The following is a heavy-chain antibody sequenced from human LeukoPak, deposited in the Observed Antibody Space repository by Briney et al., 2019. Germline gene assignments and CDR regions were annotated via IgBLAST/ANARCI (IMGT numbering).Heavy chain of an antibody. CDR3: ARDIATVQHQD. V-gene: IGHV1-18*01. D-gene: IGHD1-1*01. CDR2: ISGYNGNT. CDR1: GYTFTNYG. Sequence: ASVKVSCKTSGYTFTNYGISWVRQAPGQGLEWMGWISGYNGNTNYVQKFRCRVAMTADTSTSTVYMELGSLRSDDTAVYYCARDIATVQHQDWGQGTLVTVSS. J-gene: IGHJ4*02.